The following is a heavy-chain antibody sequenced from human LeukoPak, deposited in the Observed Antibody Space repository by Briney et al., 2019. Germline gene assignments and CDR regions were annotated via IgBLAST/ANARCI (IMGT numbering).Heavy chain of an antibody. Sequence: PSETLSLSCTVSGGYINTYYWSLMRQPPGKGLEWIGYIFYSGNTNYNPSLKSRVTISVDTSKNQFSLKLSSVTAADTAVYYCARVGYISAFDIWGQGTMVTVSS. V-gene: IGHV4-59*01. J-gene: IGHJ3*02. CDR2: IFYSGNT. CDR3: ARVGYISAFDI. CDR1: GGYINTYY. D-gene: IGHD5-24*01.